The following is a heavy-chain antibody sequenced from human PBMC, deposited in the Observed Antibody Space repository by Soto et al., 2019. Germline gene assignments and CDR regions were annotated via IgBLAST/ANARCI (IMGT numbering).Heavy chain of an antibody. D-gene: IGHD3-3*01. V-gene: IGHV1-8*02. CDR3: ARGPLYYDFWSGYYSWFDP. Sequence: GASVKVSCKASGGTFSSFDINWVRQAPGQGLEWMGWMNPNSGNTGYAQKFQGRVTMTRNTSIGTAYMELSSLRSEDTAVYYCARGPLYYDFWSGYYSWFDPWGQGTLVTVSS. J-gene: IGHJ5*02. CDR2: MNPNSGNT. CDR1: GGTFSSFD.